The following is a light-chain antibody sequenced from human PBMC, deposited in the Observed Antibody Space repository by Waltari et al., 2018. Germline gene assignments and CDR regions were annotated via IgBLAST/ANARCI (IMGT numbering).Light chain of an antibody. CDR1: SSNIGSNS. V-gene: IGLV1-44*01. Sequence: QSVLTQPPSASGTPGQRVTISCSGSSSNIGSNSVNWYQQVPGTAPKLLIYKNSQRPSGVPDRFSGSKSGTSASRAISGRQSEDEADYYCAAWDDSLNGYVVFGGGTKLTVL. J-gene: IGLJ2*01. CDR3: AAWDDSLNGYVV. CDR2: KNS.